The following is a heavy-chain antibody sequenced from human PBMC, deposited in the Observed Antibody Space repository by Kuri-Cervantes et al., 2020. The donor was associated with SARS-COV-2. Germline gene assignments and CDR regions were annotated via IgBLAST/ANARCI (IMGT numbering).Heavy chain of an antibody. CDR3: ARQREMATIPDAFDI. Sequence: SEPLCLTCNASGGPISSSSYYWGWIRQPPGKGLEWIGSIYYSGSTYYNPSLKSPVTISVDTSKNQFSLKPSSETAADAAVYYCARQREMATIPDAFDIWGQGTMVTVSS. CDR2: IYYSGST. D-gene: IGHD5-24*01. V-gene: IGHV4-39*01. J-gene: IGHJ3*02. CDR1: GGPISSSSYY.